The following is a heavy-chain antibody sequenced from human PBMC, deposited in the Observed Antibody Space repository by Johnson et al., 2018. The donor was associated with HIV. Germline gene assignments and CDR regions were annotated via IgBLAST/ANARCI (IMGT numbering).Heavy chain of an antibody. J-gene: IGHJ3*02. V-gene: IGHV3-66*01. D-gene: IGHD1-26*01. CDR3: ARPIMELQGVDAFDI. CDR1: GFTVSSNY. CDR2: IYSGGST. Sequence: VQLVESGGGLVQPGGSLRLSCAASGFTVSSNYMSWVRQAPGKGLEWVSVIYSGGSTYYADSVKGRFTISRDNSKNTLYLQMNSLRAEDTAVYYCARPIMELQGVDAFDIWGQGTMVTVSS.